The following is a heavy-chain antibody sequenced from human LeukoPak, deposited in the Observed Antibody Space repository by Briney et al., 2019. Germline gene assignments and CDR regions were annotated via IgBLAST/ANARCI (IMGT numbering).Heavy chain of an antibody. Sequence: GASVQVSCKASAYTFTGYYMHWVRQAPGQGLEWMGWINPNSGGTNYAQKFQGRVTMTRDTSISTAYMELSRLRSDDTAVYYCARDVGNWNYVGYFDYWGQGTLVTVSS. V-gene: IGHV1-2*02. J-gene: IGHJ4*02. CDR3: ARDVGNWNYVGYFDY. CDR2: INPNSGGT. CDR1: AYTFTGYY. D-gene: IGHD1-7*01.